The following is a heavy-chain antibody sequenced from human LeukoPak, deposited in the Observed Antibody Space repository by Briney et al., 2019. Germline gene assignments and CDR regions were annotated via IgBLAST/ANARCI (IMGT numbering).Heavy chain of an antibody. Sequence: SETLSLTCTVSGGSISSYYWSWIRQPPGKGLEWIGYIYYSGSTNYNPSLKSRVTISVDTSKNQFSLKLSSVTAADTAVYYCARGTHYYDSSGYYYVYYFDYWGQGTLVTVSS. CDR3: ARGTHYYDSSGYYYVYYFDY. D-gene: IGHD3-22*01. CDR1: GGSISSYY. J-gene: IGHJ4*02. V-gene: IGHV4-59*01. CDR2: IYYSGST.